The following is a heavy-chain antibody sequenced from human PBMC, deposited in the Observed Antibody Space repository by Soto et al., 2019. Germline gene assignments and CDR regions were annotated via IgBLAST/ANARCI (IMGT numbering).Heavy chain of an antibody. D-gene: IGHD2-15*01. CDR3: ERPDGGKTTNWFDP. J-gene: IGHJ5*02. V-gene: IGHV5-10-1*01. CDR1: GYSFTSYW. Sequence: GEALKISCKGSGYSFTSYWISWVRQMPGKGLEWMGRIDPSDSYTNYSPSFQGHVTISADKSISTAYLQWSSLKASDTAMYYCERPDGGKTTNWFDPRGQGTLVTVSS. CDR2: IDPSDSYT.